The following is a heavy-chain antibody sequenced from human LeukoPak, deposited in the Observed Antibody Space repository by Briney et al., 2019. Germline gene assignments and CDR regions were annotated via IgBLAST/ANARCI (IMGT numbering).Heavy chain of an antibody. CDR3: ARWTEYYYDSSGYWH. Sequence: ASVKVSCKASGYTFTSYYMHWVRQAPGQGLEWMGIINPSGGSTSYAQKFQGRVTMTRDMSTSTVYMELSSLKASDTAMYYCARWTEYYYDSSGYWHWGQGTLVTVSS. CDR1: GYTFTSYY. J-gene: IGHJ4*02. V-gene: IGHV1-46*01. CDR2: INPSGGST. D-gene: IGHD3-22*01.